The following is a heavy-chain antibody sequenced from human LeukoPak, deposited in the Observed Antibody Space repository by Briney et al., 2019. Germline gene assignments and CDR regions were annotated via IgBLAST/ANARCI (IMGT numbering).Heavy chain of an antibody. CDR3: ARAVGYYDILPD. D-gene: IGHD3-9*01. V-gene: IGHV1-18*04. CDR1: GYTFTGYY. Sequence: ASVKVSCKASGYTFTGYYMHWVRQAPRQGLEWMGWISAYNGNTNYAQKLQGRVTMTTDTSTSTAYMELRSLRSDDTAVYYCARAVGYYDILPDWGQGTLVTVSS. CDR2: ISAYNGNT. J-gene: IGHJ4*02.